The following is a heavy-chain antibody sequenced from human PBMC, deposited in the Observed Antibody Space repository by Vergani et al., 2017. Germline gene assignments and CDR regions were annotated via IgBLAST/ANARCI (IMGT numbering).Heavy chain of an antibody. D-gene: IGHD2-21*01. CDR2: IHNRGKT. V-gene: IGHV4-38-2*01. J-gene: IGHJ2*01. CDR1: GYSIGSGFY. Sequence: QVRLEESGPGLVQPSETLSLTCSVSGYSIGSGFYWAWIRQSPGEGLQWLTSIHNRGKTYHNPSLKSRVSVSLDTSKNRFSLNLTSVTATDPAVYYCARSQGDYWYFDLWGPGSLVTVSS. CDR3: ARSQGDYWYFDL.